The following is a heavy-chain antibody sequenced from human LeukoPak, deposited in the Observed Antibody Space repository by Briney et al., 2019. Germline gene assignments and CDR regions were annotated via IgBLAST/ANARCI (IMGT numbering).Heavy chain of an antibody. CDR3: AIPGYGAFDY. D-gene: IGHD3-9*01. CDR1: GFTFNNYG. Sequence: PGGSLRLSCAVSGFTFNNYGMSWVRQAPGKGLEWVSAISGSGFNTYYADSVKGRFTISRDNSKNTLYLQMNSLRAEDTAVYYCAIPGYGAFDYWGRGTLVTVSS. J-gene: IGHJ2*01. CDR2: ISGSGFNT. V-gene: IGHV3-23*01.